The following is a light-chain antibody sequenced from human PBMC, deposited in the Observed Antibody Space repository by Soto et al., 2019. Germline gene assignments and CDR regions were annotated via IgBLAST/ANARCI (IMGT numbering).Light chain of an antibody. Sequence: DIVMTQSPDSLAVSLGERATINCKSSQTVLYSSNNKNYLAWYQQKPGQPPKLLIHWTSTPHSGVPDRFSGRGSGTDFTLTISSLQAEDVAVYYCQQYYSTPLTFGGGTKLELK. CDR2: WTS. CDR3: QQYYSTPLT. J-gene: IGKJ4*01. CDR1: QTVLYSSNNKNY. V-gene: IGKV4-1*01.